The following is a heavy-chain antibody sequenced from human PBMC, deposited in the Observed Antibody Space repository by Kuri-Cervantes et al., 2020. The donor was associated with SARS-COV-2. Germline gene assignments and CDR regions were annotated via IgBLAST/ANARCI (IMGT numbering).Heavy chain of an antibody. Sequence: GESLKISCAASGFTFRSSGMHWVRRAPGKGLEWVSAISGSGGSTYYADSVKGRFTISRDNSKNTLYLQMNSLRAEDTAVYYCAKLGGGDYDFWSGYSDYYYGMDVWGQGTTVTGSS. D-gene: IGHD3-3*01. CDR2: ISGSGGST. V-gene: IGHV3-23*01. CDR1: GFTFRSSG. CDR3: AKLGGGDYDFWSGYSDYYYGMDV. J-gene: IGHJ6*02.